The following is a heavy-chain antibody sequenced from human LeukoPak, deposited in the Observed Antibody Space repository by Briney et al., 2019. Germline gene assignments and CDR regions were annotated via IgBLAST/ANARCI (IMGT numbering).Heavy chain of an antibody. J-gene: IGHJ4*02. D-gene: IGHD3-10*01. V-gene: IGHV1-69*01. CDR3: ARDDLSGIQLPDY. Sequence: GSSVKVSCKASGGTFSSYAISWVRQAPGQGLEWMGGIIPIFGTTNYAQKFQGRVTITADESTSTAYMELSSLRSEDTAVYYCARDDLSGIQLPDYWGQGPLVIVSA. CDR2: IIPIFGTT. CDR1: GGTFSSYA.